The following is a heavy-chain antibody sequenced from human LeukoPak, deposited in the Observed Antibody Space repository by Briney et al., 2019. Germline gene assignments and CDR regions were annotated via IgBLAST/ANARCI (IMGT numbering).Heavy chain of an antibody. D-gene: IGHD6-19*01. Sequence: GGSLRLSCAASGFTFSGNYMSWVRQAPGKGLEWVSVIYSGANTYYADSVKGRFTISTDASKNTLYVQMNSLRAEDTAVYYCVRVESTGWWHYFDYWGQGTLVTVSS. CDR2: IYSGANT. CDR3: VRVESTGWWHYFDY. V-gene: IGHV3-53*01. CDR1: GFTFSGNY. J-gene: IGHJ4*02.